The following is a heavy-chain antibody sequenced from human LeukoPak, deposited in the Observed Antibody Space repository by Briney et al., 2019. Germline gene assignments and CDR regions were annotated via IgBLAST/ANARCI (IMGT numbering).Heavy chain of an antibody. Sequence: SETLSLTCTVSGGSISSYYWSWLRQPPGKGLEWIAYISDIGRINYNPSLKSRVTISLDTSKNQFSLKLSSENAADSAGYYCAGHHPRNTVDFWGQGTLVTVSS. CDR3: AGHHPRNTVDF. J-gene: IGHJ4*02. D-gene: IGHD2/OR15-2a*01. V-gene: IGHV4-59*08. CDR1: GGSISSYY. CDR2: ISDIGRI.